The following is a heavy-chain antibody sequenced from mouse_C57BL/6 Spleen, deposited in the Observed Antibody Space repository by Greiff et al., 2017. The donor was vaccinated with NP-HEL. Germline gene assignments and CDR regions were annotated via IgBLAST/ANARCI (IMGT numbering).Heavy chain of an antibody. D-gene: IGHD2-4*01. CDR2: INPNNGGT. J-gene: IGHJ3*01. Sequence: EVQLQQSGPELVKPGASVKMSCKASGYTFTDYNMHWVKQSHGKSLEWIGYINPNNGGTSYNQKFKGKATLTVNKSSSTAYMELRSLTSEDSAVYYCATYDYDGKLFAYWGQGTLVTVSA. V-gene: IGHV1-22*01. CDR3: ATYDYDGKLFAY. CDR1: GYTFTDYN.